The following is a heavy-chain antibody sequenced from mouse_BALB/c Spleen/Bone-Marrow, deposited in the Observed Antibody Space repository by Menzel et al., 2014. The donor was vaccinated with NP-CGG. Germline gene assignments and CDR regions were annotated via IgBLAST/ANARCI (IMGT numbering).Heavy chain of an antibody. V-gene: IGHV1-80*01. CDR1: GYPFSSYW. J-gene: IGHJ2*01. CDR2: IYPGDGET. D-gene: IGHD2-10*02. CDR3: AIKYGDY. Sequence: VQLQQSGAELVRPGSSVKLSCKASGYPFSSYWMSWVKQRPGQGLEWIRQIYPGDGETNYNGKFKGNATLTADKSSSTAYTQLISLTSEDSAVYFCAIKYGDYWGQGTTLTVSS.